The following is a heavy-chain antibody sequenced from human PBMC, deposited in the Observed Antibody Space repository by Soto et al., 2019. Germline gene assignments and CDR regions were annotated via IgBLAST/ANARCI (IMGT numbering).Heavy chain of an antibody. D-gene: IGHD3-9*01. V-gene: IGHV3-9*01. CDR1: GFTFDDYA. J-gene: IGHJ4*02. CDR3: AKDIGDFDWEYYFDY. Sequence: EVQLVESGGGLVQPGRSLRLSCAASGFTFDDYAMHWVRQAPGKGLEWVSGISWNSGSIGYADSVKGRFTISRDNAKNSLYLQMNSLRAEDTALYYCAKDIGDFDWEYYFDYWGQGTLVTVSS. CDR2: ISWNSGSI.